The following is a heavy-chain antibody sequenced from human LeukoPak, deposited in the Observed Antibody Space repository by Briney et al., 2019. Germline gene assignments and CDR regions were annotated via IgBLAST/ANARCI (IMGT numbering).Heavy chain of an antibody. CDR1: GFTFSSYG. CDR3: AKELDPTVPRYFYYYGMDV. J-gene: IGHJ6*02. CDR2: ISYDGSNK. D-gene: IGHD4-17*01. V-gene: IGHV3-30*18. Sequence: GRSLRLSCAASGFTFSSYGMHWARQAPGKGLEWVAVISYDGSNKYYADSVKGRFTISRDNSKNTLYLQMNSLRAEDTAVYYCAKELDPTVPRYFYYYGMDVWGQGTTVTVSS.